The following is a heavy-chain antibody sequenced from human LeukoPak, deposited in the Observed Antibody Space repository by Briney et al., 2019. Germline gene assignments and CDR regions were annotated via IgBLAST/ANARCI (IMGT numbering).Heavy chain of an antibody. V-gene: IGHV4-59*01. CDR1: GASITNYY. CDR2: ISHTGIT. CDR3: ARFRSAADHPDS. Sequence: SETLSLTCTVSGASITNYYWSWIRQPPGKGVEWIGYISHTGITNYNPSLESRVIISADTSRNQFSLKLTSMTAADTAVYYCARFRSAADHPDSWGQGTLVTVSS. D-gene: IGHD1-14*01. J-gene: IGHJ4*02.